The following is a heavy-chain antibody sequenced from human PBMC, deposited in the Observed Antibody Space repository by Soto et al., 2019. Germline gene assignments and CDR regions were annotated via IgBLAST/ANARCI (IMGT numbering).Heavy chain of an antibody. D-gene: IGHD2-21*01. CDR3: ARGGGPYVWFNEF. CDR2: IIPVFGTT. CDR1: GGLFSSFA. J-gene: IGHJ4*02. V-gene: IGHV1-69*01. Sequence: QGQLVQSGPEVKKPGSSVKVSCKDSGGLFSSFAISWVRQAPGQGLEWLGGIIPVFGTTNYAEKFQARVTITADESTNIAYMELSSLTSGDTAMYYCARGGGPYVWFNEFWGQGTLVTVSS.